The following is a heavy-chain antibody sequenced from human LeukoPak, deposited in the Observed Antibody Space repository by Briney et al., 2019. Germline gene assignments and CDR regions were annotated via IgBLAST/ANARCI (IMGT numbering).Heavy chain of an antibody. CDR3: ARGYSSGWFPDWFDP. Sequence: GGSLRLSCAASGFTFSSYGMHWVRQAPGKGLEWVAVIWYDGSNKYYADSVKGRFTISRDNSKNTLYLQMNSLRAEDTAVYYCARGYSSGWFPDWFDPWGQGTLVTVSS. D-gene: IGHD6-19*01. CDR1: GFTFSSYG. J-gene: IGHJ5*02. V-gene: IGHV3-33*01. CDR2: IWYDGSNK.